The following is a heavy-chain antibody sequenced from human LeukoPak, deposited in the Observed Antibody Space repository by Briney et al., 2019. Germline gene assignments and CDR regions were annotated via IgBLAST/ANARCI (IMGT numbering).Heavy chain of an antibody. CDR2: IYYSGST. V-gene: IGHV4-39*01. CDR1: SGSISSGGYY. Sequence: SETLSLTCTVSSGSISSGGYYWSWIRQPPGKGLEWIGSIYYSGSTYYNPSLKSRVTISVDTSKNQFSLKLSSVTAADTAVYYCASQYSSGWWGSIDYWGQGTLVTVSS. J-gene: IGHJ4*02. CDR3: ASQYSSGWWGSIDY. D-gene: IGHD6-19*01.